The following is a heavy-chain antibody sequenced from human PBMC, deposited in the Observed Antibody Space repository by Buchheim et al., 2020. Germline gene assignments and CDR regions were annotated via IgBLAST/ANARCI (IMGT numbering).Heavy chain of an antibody. J-gene: IGHJ4*02. Sequence: QVQLQESGPGLVKASQTLSLTCTVSGGSINGHYWGWIRQPPGKGLEWVGYIYDTGSAKYNPALKSRVSISAETYKNQSSLRLNSVAAADTAVYYCARRSFDANGYYYFDSWGQG. CDR3: ARRSFDANGYYYFDS. CDR2: IYDTGSA. CDR1: GGSINGHY. D-gene: IGHD2-8*01. V-gene: IGHV4-59*11.